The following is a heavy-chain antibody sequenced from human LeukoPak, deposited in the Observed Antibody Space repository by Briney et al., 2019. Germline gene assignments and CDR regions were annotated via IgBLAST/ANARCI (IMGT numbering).Heavy chain of an antibody. CDR3: ARRYCTNGVCYHDRGAFDI. J-gene: IGHJ3*02. Sequence: GASVKVSCKASGYSFTGYYIHWVRQAPGQGLEWMGWISAYNGNTNYAQKLQGRVTMTTDTSTSTAYMELRSLRSDDTAVYYCARRYCTNGVCYHDRGAFDIWGQGTMVTVSS. CDR2: ISAYNGNT. D-gene: IGHD2-8*01. V-gene: IGHV1-18*04. CDR1: GYSFTGYY.